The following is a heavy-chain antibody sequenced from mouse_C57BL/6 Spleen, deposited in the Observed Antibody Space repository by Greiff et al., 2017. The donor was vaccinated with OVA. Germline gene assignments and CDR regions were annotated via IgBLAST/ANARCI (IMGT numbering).Heavy chain of an antibody. Sequence: QVQLQQPGAELVMPGASVKLSCKASGYTFTSYWMHWVKQRPGQGLEWIGEIDPSDSYTNYNQKFKGKSTLTVDNSSSTAYMQLSSLTSEDSAVYYCARRSHYYGDFDYWGQGTTLTVSS. J-gene: IGHJ2*01. D-gene: IGHD1-2*01. CDR3: ARRSHYYGDFDY. CDR2: IDPSDSYT. CDR1: GYTFTSYW. V-gene: IGHV1-69*01.